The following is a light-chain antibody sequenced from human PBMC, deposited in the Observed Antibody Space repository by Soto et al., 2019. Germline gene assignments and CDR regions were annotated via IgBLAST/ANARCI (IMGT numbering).Light chain of an antibody. Sequence: QSALTQPPSASGTPGQRLTISCSGSTSNIESHSVNWFQQVPGTAPRLLIITNNQRPSGVPDRFSGSKSGASASLAISGLQSEDEATYYCATWDDSRKGVFGTGTKVTVL. CDR2: TNN. J-gene: IGLJ1*01. V-gene: IGLV1-44*01. CDR1: TSNIESHS. CDR3: ATWDDSRKGV.